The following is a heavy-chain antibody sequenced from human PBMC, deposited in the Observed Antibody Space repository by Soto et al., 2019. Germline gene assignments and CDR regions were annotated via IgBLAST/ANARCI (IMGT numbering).Heavy chain of an antibody. CDR2: INSDGSST. J-gene: IGHJ4*02. CDR3: ARLWRDVLVPAATYFDV. V-gene: IGHV3-74*01. Sequence: GGSLRLSCAASGFTFSSYWMHWVRQAPGKGLVWVSRINSDGSSTSYADSVKGRFTISRDNAKNTLYLQMNSLRAEDTAVYYCARLWRDVLVPAATYFDVWGQGTLVPVSS. CDR1: GFTFSSYW. D-gene: IGHD2-2*01.